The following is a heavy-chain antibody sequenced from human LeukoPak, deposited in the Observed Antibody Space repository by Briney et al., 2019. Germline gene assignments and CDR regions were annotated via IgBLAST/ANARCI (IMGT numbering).Heavy chain of an antibody. CDR3: ARDHSTVRGYYGSGTFDTSYMDV. CDR2: FDPEDGET. J-gene: IGHJ6*03. Sequence: ASVKVSCKVSGYTLTELSMHWVRQAPGKGLEWMGGFDPEDGETIYAQKFQGRVTMTRDMSTRTAFMELSSLRSEDTAVYFCARDHSTVRGYYGSGTFDTSYMDVWGKGTTVTVSS. CDR1: GYTLTELS. D-gene: IGHD3-10*01. V-gene: IGHV1-24*01.